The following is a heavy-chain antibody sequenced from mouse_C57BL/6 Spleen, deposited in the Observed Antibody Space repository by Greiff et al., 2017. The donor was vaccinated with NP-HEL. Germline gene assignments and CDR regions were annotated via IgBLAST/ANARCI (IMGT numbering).Heavy chain of an antibody. D-gene: IGHD1-1*01. CDR1: GYTFTDYN. CDR3: EGLDYGSSYGYFDV. CDR2: INPNNGGT. Sequence: VQLQQSGPELVKPGASVKMSCKASGYTFTDYNMHWVKQSHGKSLEWIGYINPNNGGTSYNQKFKGKATLTVNKSSSTAYMELRSLTSEDSAVYYCEGLDYGSSYGYFDVWGTGTTVTVSS. J-gene: IGHJ1*03. V-gene: IGHV1-22*01.